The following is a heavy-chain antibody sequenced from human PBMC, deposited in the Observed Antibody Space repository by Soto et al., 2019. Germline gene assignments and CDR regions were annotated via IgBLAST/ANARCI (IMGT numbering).Heavy chain of an antibody. J-gene: IGHJ6*02. CDR1: GFTFSNYA. V-gene: IGHV3-30-3*01. CDR3: ARPICGSGSESYYYYGMDV. Sequence: QVQLVESGGGVVQPGSSLRLSCAASGFTFSNYAMHWVRQAPGEGLEWVAVISYAGSKNSYSDSVKGRFTISRDNSKNTMYLQMNSLRAEYTAVYYCARPICGSGSESYYYYGMDVWGQGTAVTVSS. D-gene: IGHD3-10*01. CDR2: ISYAGSKN.